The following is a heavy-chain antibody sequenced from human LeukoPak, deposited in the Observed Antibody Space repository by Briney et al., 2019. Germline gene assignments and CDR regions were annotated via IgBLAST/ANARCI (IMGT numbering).Heavy chain of an antibody. CDR2: IKPEAIAA. CDR1: GFIFSMYW. CDR3: ATYSDWRFDF. V-gene: IGHV3-7*01. J-gene: IGHJ4*01. D-gene: IGHD4-11*01. Sequence: GGSLSLFCTDSGFIFSMYWMRWVRQARGKGGEWLASIKPEAIAAIYVDSIQDRITNSKDNVKNSMYLQMNGLTVEDTAEYNWATYSDWRFDFWGQGTLVTVSS.